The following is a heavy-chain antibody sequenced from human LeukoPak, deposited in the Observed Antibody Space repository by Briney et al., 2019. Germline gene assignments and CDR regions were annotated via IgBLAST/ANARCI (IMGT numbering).Heavy chain of an antibody. CDR2: ISGSGDRT. Sequence: GGSLRLSCAASGFTFSSYAMNWARQAPGKGLGWVSGISGSGDRTYYADSVKGRFTISRDNSKNTLYLEMNSLRAEDTAVYHCAKDPRDSSSWYFDYWGQGTLVTVSS. CDR1: GFTFSSYA. D-gene: IGHD6-13*01. CDR3: AKDPRDSSSWYFDY. V-gene: IGHV3-23*01. J-gene: IGHJ4*02.